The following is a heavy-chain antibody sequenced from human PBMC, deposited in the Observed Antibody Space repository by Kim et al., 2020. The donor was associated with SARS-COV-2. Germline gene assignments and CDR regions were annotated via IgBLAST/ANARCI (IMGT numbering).Heavy chain of an antibody. J-gene: IGHJ6*01. CDR1: GFTFSGHY. V-gene: IGHV1-2*06. CDR3: SRHFGVVNLHSYFYGMDV. Sequence: ASVKVSCKTSGFTFSGHYIHWLRQAPGQGLEWMGQINPNTGDTNSAQKFQGRVTLTWDTSLSTAYMELSRLRSDDKAVYFCSRHFGVVNLHSYFYGMDVW. D-gene: IGHD3-3*01. CDR2: INPNTGDT.